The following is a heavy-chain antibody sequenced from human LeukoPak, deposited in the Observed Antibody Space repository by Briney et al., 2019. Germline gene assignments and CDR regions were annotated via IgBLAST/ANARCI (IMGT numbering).Heavy chain of an antibody. V-gene: IGHV3-23*01. D-gene: IGHD2-2*01. Sequence: GGSLRLSCAASGFTFSSYAMSWVRQAPGKGLEWVSAISGSGGGTYYADSVKGRFTISRDNSKNTLYLQMNSLRAEDTAIYYCARERASCYFDYWGPGTLVTVSS. CDR1: GFTFSSYA. J-gene: IGHJ4*02. CDR2: ISGSGGGT. CDR3: ARERASCYFDY.